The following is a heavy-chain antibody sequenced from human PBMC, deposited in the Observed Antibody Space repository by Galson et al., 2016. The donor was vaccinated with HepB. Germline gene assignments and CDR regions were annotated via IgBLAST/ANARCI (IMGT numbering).Heavy chain of an antibody. Sequence: SLRLSCAASGFTFTTYWMTWVRQAPGKGLEWVANINEDGGEKYYVDSVEGRFTISRDNAKNSLYLQTNSLRAEDTAVYYCARQVTYSGRDWFDPWGQGTLVTVSS. CDR1: GFTFTTYW. D-gene: IGHD4-11*01. CDR2: INEDGGEK. V-gene: IGHV3-7*01. J-gene: IGHJ5*02. CDR3: ARQVTYSGRDWFDP.